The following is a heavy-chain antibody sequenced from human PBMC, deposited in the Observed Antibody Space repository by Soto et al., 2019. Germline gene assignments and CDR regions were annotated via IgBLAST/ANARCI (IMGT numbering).Heavy chain of an antibody. CDR2: INPSGGST. D-gene: IGHD3-10*01. V-gene: IGHV1-46*01. CDR3: ARDRPPYGSGSYGPYYYYYGMDV. Sequence: ASVNVSCKASGYTFTSYYMHWVRQAPGQGLEWMGIINPSGGSTSYAQKFQGRVTMTRDTSTSTVYMELSSLRSEDTAVYYCARDRPPYGSGSYGPYYYYYGMDVWGQGTTVTVSS. J-gene: IGHJ6*02. CDR1: GYTFTSYY.